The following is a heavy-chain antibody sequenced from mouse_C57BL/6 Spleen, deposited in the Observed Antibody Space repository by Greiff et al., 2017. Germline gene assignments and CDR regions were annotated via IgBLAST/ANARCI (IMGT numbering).Heavy chain of an antibody. D-gene: IGHD2-4*01. CDR2: INPSNGGT. Sequence: QVQLQQPGTELVKPGASVKLSCKASGYTFTSYWMHWVKQRPGQGLEWIGNINPSNGGTNYNAKFKSKATLTVDKSSSTAYMQLSSLTSEDSAVYYCARWGIYYDYAWFAYWGQGTLVTVSA. J-gene: IGHJ3*01. CDR3: ARWGIYYDYAWFAY. CDR1: GYTFTSYW. V-gene: IGHV1-53*01.